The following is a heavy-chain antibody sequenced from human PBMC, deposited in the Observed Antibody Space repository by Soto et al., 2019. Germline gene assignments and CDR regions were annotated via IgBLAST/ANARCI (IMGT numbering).Heavy chain of an antibody. Sequence: QVQLQESGPGLVKPSQTLSLTCTVSGGSISSGGYYWSWIRQHPGKGLEWIGYIYYSGSTYYNPSLQSRVTISVDTSKNQFSLKLSSVTAADTAVYYCARVPPGYGENYFDYWGQGTLVTVSS. CDR3: ARVPPGYGENYFDY. CDR1: GGSISSGGYY. D-gene: IGHD4-17*01. CDR2: IYYSGST. J-gene: IGHJ4*02. V-gene: IGHV4-31*03.